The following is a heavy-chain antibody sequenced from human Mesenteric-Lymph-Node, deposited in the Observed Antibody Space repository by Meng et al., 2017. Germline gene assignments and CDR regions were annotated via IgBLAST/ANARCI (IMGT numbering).Heavy chain of an antibody. Sequence: QVQLQESGPGLVKPSGTLSLTCAVSGGSMSSTSWWSWVRQPPGKGLEWIGEIYHSGSTNYNPSLKSRVSISVDKSKNQFSLKLSSVTAADTAVYFCARTNYGDYNWFDPWGQGTLVTVSS. CDR1: GGSMSSTSW. J-gene: IGHJ5*02. V-gene: IGHV4-4*02. CDR3: ARTNYGDYNWFDP. D-gene: IGHD4-17*01. CDR2: IYHSGST.